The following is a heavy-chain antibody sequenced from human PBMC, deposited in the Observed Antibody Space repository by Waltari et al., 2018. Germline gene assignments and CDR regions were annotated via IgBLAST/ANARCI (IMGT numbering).Heavy chain of an antibody. CDR3: ARLEDCTGPGGNCYSGDVFALDV. D-gene: IGHD2-8*02. Sequence: QVHLQQWGAGALQPLDTLSLTCAVFGGPLRGYYWGCIRQPPGKGLEWIGEINHAPNRNYNPTLKSRVTMSVDTSKNQFSLKLSSVTAADTGIYYCARLEDCTGPGGNCYSGDVFALDVWGQGTMVTVSS. CDR2: INHAPNR. J-gene: IGHJ6*02. V-gene: IGHV4-34*01. CDR1: GGPLRGYY.